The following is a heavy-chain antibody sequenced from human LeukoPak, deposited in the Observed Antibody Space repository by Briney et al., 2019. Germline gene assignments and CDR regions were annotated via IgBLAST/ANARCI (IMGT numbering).Heavy chain of an antibody. J-gene: IGHJ4*02. CDR2: ISGSGGST. Sequence: PGGSLRLSCAASGFTFSSYAMTWVRQAPGKGLEWVSGISGSGGSTHYADSVKGRFTISRDNSKNTLYLQMSSLRAEDTAVYYCVKDLFPRELFVVVVPAATLDYWGQGTLVTVSS. CDR3: VKDLFPRELFVVVVPAATLDY. D-gene: IGHD2-2*01. V-gene: IGHV3-23*01. CDR1: GFTFSSYA.